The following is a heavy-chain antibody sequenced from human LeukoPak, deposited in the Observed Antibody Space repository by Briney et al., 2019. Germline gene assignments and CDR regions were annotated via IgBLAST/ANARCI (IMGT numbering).Heavy chain of an antibody. CDR2: ISSSSSSTI. CDR3: ARDDRAAAGRNWFDP. CDR1: GFTFSSYS. V-gene: IGHV3-48*04. D-gene: IGHD6-13*01. Sequence: GGSLRLSCAASGFTFSSYSMNWVRQAPGKGLEWVSYISSSSSSTIYYADSVKGRFTISRDNAKNSLYLQMNSLRAEDTAVYYCARDDRAAAGRNWFDPWGQGTLVTVSS. J-gene: IGHJ5*02.